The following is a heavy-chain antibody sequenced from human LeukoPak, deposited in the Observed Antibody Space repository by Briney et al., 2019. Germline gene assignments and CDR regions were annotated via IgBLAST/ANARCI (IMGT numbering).Heavy chain of an antibody. CDR3: ARGPGLNWFDP. Sequence: SETLSLTCTVSGGSISSYYWSWIRQPPGKGLEWIGYVYYSGSINYNPSLKSRVTISVDTSKNQFYLKLKSVTAADTAVYYCARGPGLNWFDPWGQGAQVTVSS. J-gene: IGHJ5*02. V-gene: IGHV4-59*01. CDR1: GGSISSYY. CDR2: VYYSGSI.